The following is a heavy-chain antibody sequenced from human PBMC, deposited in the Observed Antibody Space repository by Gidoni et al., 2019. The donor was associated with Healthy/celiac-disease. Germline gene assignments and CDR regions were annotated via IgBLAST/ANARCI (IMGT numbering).Heavy chain of an antibody. D-gene: IGHD3-9*01. CDR3: ARGTTYYDILTGPFDY. CDR1: GFTFSSYA. CDR2: ISNDGSNK. Sequence: QVQLVESGGGVVQPGRSLRLSCAASGFTFSSYAMHWVRQAPGKGLEWVALISNDGSNKYYADSVKGRFTISRDNSKNTLYLQMNSLRAEDTAVYYCARGTTYYDILTGPFDYWGQGTLVTVSS. J-gene: IGHJ4*02. V-gene: IGHV3-30*04.